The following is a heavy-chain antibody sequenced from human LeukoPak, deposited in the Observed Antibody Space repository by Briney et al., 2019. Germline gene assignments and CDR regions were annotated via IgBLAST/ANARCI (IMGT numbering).Heavy chain of an antibody. V-gene: IGHV1-3*01. J-gene: IGHJ6*02. CDR2: INAGNGNT. CDR3: ARDRYYDFWSGYYIVYYYYGMDV. D-gene: IGHD3-3*01. Sequence: GASVTVSCKASGYTFTSYAMHWVRQAPGQRLEWMGWINAGNGNTKYSQKFQGRVTITRDTSASTAYMELSSLRSEDTAVYYCARDRYYDFWSGYYIVYYYYGMDVWGQGTTVTVSS. CDR1: GYTFTSYA.